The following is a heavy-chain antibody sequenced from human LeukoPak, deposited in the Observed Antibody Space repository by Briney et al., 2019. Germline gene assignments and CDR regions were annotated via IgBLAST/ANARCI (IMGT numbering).Heavy chain of an antibody. Sequence: PGGSLRLSCVGSGLSLGNYWMDWVRQAPGKGLEWVANIRKDGGDIHYVDPVKGRFTISRDNAKNSVYLQMHRLRAEDTAVYYCARDAFGDFSYWGQGILVTVSS. D-gene: IGHD3-10*01. J-gene: IGHJ4*02. V-gene: IGHV3-7*01. CDR2: IRKDGGDI. CDR3: ARDAFGDFSY. CDR1: GLSLGNYW.